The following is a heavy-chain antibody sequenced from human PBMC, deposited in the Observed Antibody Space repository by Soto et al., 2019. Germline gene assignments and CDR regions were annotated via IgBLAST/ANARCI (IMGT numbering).Heavy chain of an antibody. Sequence: RGESLKISCKGSGYSFTSYWIGWVRQMPGKGLEWMGIIYPGDSDTRYSPSFQGQVTISADKSISTAYLQWSSLKASDTAMYYCASSNGKYYDFWSGYQSDAFDIWGQGTMVTVSS. CDR3: ASSNGKYYDFWSGYQSDAFDI. J-gene: IGHJ3*02. CDR1: GYSFTSYW. D-gene: IGHD3-3*01. V-gene: IGHV5-51*01. CDR2: IYPGDSDT.